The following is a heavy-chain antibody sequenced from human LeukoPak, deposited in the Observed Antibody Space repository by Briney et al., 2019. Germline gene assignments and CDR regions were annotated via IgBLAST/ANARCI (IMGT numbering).Heavy chain of an antibody. CDR1: GYTFTSYD. J-gene: IGHJ2*01. CDR3: ARARGGCSGDCSRYWYFDL. CDR2: TNPNSGNT. V-gene: IGHV1-8*01. Sequence: GASVKVSRKASGYTFTSYDINWVRQATGQGLEWMGWTNPNSGNTGYAQKFQGRVTMTRNTSISTAYMELSSLRSEDTAVYYCARARGGCSGDCSRYWYFDLWGRGTLVTVSS. D-gene: IGHD2-21*02.